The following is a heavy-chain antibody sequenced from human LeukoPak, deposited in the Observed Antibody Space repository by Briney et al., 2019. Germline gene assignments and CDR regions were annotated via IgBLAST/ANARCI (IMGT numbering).Heavy chain of an antibody. CDR1: GYTFTNYY. V-gene: IGHV1-46*01. CDR3: ARGGGSSSAWPLDY. D-gene: IGHD6-6*01. CDR2: INPSGGAT. Sequence: ASVKVSCKASGYTFTNYYIHWVRQAPGQGLEWMGIINPSGGATDYAQKFQGRITMTRDTSTRTVYMESSSLRSEDAAVYYCARGGGSSSAWPLDYWGQGTLVTVSS. J-gene: IGHJ4*02.